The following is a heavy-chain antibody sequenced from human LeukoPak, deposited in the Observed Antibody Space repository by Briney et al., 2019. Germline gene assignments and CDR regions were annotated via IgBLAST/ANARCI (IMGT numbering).Heavy chain of an antibody. CDR3: ARAPDEYYFDY. CDR1: GGSISSYY. J-gene: IGHJ4*02. CDR2: IYYSGST. V-gene: IGHV4-59*01. Sequence: SETLSLTCTVSGGSISSYYWSWIRQPPEKGLEWIGYIYYSGSTNYNPSLKSRVTISVDTSKNQFSLKLSSVTAADTAVYYCARAPDEYYFDYWGQGTLVTVSS.